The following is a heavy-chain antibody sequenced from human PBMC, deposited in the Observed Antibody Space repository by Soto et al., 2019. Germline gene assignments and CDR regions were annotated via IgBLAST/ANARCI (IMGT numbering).Heavy chain of an antibody. CDR1: GVSINTNVL. J-gene: IGHJ5*01. D-gene: IGHD1-26*01. V-gene: IGHV4-4*02. Sequence: VQLTESGPGLGRPSGTLSLTCDVSGVSINTNVLWTCVRQFPGRGLEWIGEIAHDGHTNYNPSLSGRVTMSVDLSSSQLSLNVASVNAADTAVYFCAGGRAYDSWGQGTLVSVSS. CDR2: IAHDGHT. CDR3: AGGRAYDS.